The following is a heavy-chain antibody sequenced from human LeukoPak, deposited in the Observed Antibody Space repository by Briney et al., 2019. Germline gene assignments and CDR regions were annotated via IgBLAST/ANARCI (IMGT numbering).Heavy chain of an antibody. V-gene: IGHV3-30-3*01. J-gene: IGHJ4*02. Sequence: GGSLRLSCAASGFTFSSYPMTWVRQAPGKGLEWVAVISYDGSNKYYADSVKGRFTISRDNSKNTLYLQMNSLRAEDTAVYYCAKEPPDYWGQGTLVTVSS. CDR1: GFTFSSYP. CDR2: ISYDGSNK. CDR3: AKEPPDY.